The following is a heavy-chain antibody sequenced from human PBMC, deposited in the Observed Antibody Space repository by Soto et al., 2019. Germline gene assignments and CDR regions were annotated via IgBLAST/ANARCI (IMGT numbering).Heavy chain of an antibody. CDR1: GYIFTTYG. J-gene: IGHJ6*02. Sequence: QVRLVQSGAEVKKPGASVKVSCKASGYIFTTYGISWVRQAPGQGLEWMGWISAYNGHTNYAQNLQGRVTMTTDTSTTTAYMELRSLRSDDSAVYYCARGGLYCSGGSCSVYSNAMDVWGQGTTVTVSS. CDR3: ARGGLYCSGGSCSVYSNAMDV. CDR2: ISAYNGHT. D-gene: IGHD2-15*01. V-gene: IGHV1-18*01.